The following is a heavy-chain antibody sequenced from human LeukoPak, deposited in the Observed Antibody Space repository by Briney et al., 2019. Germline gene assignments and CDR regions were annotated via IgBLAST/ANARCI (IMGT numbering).Heavy chain of an antibody. J-gene: IGHJ5*02. CDR3: AKFPSSHIVVVVAAT. V-gene: IGHV3-23*01. CDR2: LSGSGVNT. D-gene: IGHD2-15*01. Sequence: PGGSLRLSCAASGFTFNLYTLNWVRQAPGKGLEWVSALSGSGVNTYYADSVKGRFTISRDNSKHTLYLQMNSLRPEDTAIYYCAKFPSSHIVVVVAATWGQGTLVTVSS. CDR1: GFTFNLYT.